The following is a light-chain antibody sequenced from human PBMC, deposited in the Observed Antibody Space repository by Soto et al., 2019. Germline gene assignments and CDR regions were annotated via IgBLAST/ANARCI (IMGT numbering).Light chain of an antibody. CDR3: QQYNSYWT. CDR1: QSISSW. CDR2: DAS. J-gene: IGKJ1*01. V-gene: IGKV1-5*01. Sequence: DIQRTQSPSTLSASVGDRVTITCRASQSISSWLAWYQQKPGKAPKLLIYDASTLESGVPSRFSGGGSGTEFTLTISSMKPDDFATYYCQQYNSYWTFCQGTKVDIK.